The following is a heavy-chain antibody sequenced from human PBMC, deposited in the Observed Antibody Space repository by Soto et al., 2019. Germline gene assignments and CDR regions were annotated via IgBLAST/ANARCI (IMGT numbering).Heavy chain of an antibody. V-gene: IGHV1-58*01. CDR1: GFTFTSSA. D-gene: IGHD5-18*01. J-gene: IGHJ6*02. CDR3: AADPSYGLYYYYYYGMDV. CDR2: IVVGSGNT. Sequence: GASVKVSCKASGFTFTSSAVQWVRQARGQSLEWIGWIVVGSGNTNYAQKFQERVTITRDMSTSTAYMELSSLRSEDTAVYYCAADPSYGLYYYYYYGMDVWGQGTTVTVSS.